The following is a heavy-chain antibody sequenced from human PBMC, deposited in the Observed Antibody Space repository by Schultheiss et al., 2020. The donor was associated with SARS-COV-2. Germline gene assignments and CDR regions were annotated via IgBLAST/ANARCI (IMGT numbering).Heavy chain of an antibody. CDR1: GGSISSYY. V-gene: IGHV4-59*08. Sequence: SQTLSLTCTVSGGSISSYYWSWIRQPPGKGPEWIGYIYYSGSTNYNPSLKSRVTISVDTSKNQFSLKLSSVTTADTAVYYCARHSHSYYYDSSGYWSYYFDYWGQGTLVTVSS. D-gene: IGHD3-22*01. CDR2: IYYSGST. J-gene: IGHJ4*02. CDR3: ARHSHSYYYDSSGYWSYYFDY.